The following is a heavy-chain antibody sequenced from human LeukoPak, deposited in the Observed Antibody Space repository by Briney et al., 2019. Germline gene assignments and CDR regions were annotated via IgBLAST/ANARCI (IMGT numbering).Heavy chain of an antibody. J-gene: IGHJ3*02. Sequence: PGGSLRLSCAASGFTFSSHAMSWVRQAPGKGLERVSAISRSGGVTYYADSVKGRFTISRDNSKNTVYLQMNSLRAGDTAVYYCAKAPYCNTVTCYAFDIWGHGTMVTVSS. CDR1: GFTFSSHA. CDR3: AKAPYCNTVTCYAFDI. D-gene: IGHD4-11*01. CDR2: ISRSGGVT. V-gene: IGHV3-23*01.